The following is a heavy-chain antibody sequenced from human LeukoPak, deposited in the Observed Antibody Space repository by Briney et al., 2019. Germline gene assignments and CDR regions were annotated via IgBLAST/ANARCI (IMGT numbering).Heavy chain of an antibody. CDR3: AKDAQYYDFWSGWNNTYYYYMDV. D-gene: IGHD3-3*01. CDR2: IRYDGSNK. V-gene: IGHV3-30*02. J-gene: IGHJ6*03. CDR1: EFTFSAYG. Sequence: GGSLRLSCAASEFTFSAYGMHWVRQAPGKGLEWVAFIRYDGSNKYSADFVKGRFTIARDNSKNTLYLQMNSLRAEDTAVYYCAKDAQYYDFWSGWNNTYYYYMDVWGKGTTVTVSS.